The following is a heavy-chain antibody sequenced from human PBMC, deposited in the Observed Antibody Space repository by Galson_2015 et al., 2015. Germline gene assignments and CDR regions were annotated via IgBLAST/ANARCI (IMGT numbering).Heavy chain of an antibody. V-gene: IGHV4-39*01. Sequence: ETLSLTCTVSGGSISSSSYYWGWIRQPPGKGLEWIGSIYYSGSTYYNPSLKSRVTISVDTSKNQFSLKLSSVTAADTAVYYCARQYNKWELIDTFDIWGQGTMVTVSS. J-gene: IGHJ3*02. CDR3: ARQYNKWELIDTFDI. CDR2: IYYSGST. CDR1: GGSISSSSYY. D-gene: IGHD1-26*01.